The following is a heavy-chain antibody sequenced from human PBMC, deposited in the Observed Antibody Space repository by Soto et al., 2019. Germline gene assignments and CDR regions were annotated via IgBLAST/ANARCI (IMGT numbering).Heavy chain of an antibody. V-gene: IGHV4-59*01. CDR2: VYNSGST. Sequence: SETLSLTCTVSGGSLSGYYWSWIRQTPGKGLEWIGYVYNSGSTNYNPSLKSRVTISIDTSKNQFSLELTSVTAADTAVYYCARTHQGLAPWGQGPLVNV. CDR3: ARTHQGLAP. CDR1: GGSLSGYY. J-gene: IGHJ5*02.